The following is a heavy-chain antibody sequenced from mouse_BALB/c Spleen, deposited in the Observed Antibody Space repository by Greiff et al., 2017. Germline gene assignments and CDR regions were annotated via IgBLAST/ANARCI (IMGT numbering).Heavy chain of an antibody. CDR2: ISSGSSTI. CDR1: GFTFSSFG. Sequence: EVQLVESGGGLVQPGGSRKLSCAASGFTFSSFGMHWVRQAPEKGLEWVAYISSGSSTIYYADTVKGRFTISRDNPKNTLFLQMTSLRSEDTAMYYCARDYYGMRYYAMDYWGQGTSVTVSS. D-gene: IGHD1-1*01. V-gene: IGHV5-17*02. CDR3: ARDYYGMRYYAMDY. J-gene: IGHJ4*01.